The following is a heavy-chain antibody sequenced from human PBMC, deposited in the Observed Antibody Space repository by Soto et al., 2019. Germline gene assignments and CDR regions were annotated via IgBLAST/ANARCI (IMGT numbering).Heavy chain of an antibody. J-gene: IGHJ4*02. CDR2: IQSKADGGTA. CDR1: GFSFHDVW. Sequence: GGSLRLSCAASGFSFHDVWMSWVRQTPGKGLEWVGRIQSKADGGTAEYGTPLKGRATISRDDSTNTLDLLMNNLKTEDTGVYYCFRSGYSDSWNGKDLDYWGQGTLVTVSS. CDR3: FRSGYSDSWNGKDLDY. D-gene: IGHD6-13*01. V-gene: IGHV3-15*01.